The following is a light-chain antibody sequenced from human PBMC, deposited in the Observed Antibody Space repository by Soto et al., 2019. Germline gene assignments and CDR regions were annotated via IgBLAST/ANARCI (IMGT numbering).Light chain of an antibody. CDR2: KAS. CDR1: ESIDSW. CDR3: QRYNSYSPLT. J-gene: IGKJ4*01. V-gene: IGKV1-5*03. Sequence: DLRRIQNPSTLFASVGDRLTITGRASESIDSWLAWHQPTPGRAPKLLXSKASSLESGVPSRFSVSGFGTELTLTLSSLQPDDFATYHCQRYNSYSPLTFSGGTKVDIK.